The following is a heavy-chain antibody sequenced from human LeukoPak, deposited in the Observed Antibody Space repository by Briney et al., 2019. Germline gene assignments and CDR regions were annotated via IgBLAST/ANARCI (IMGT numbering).Heavy chain of an antibody. CDR1: GGSISSSSYY. J-gene: IGHJ4*02. D-gene: IGHD6-13*01. V-gene: IGHV4-39*07. CDR3: ARDTAAAGTPDY. CDR2: IYYSGST. Sequence: PSETLSLTCTVSGGSISSSSYYWGWIRQPPGKGLEWIGSIYYSGSTYYNPSLKSRVTISVDTSKNQFSLKLSSVTAADTAVYYCARDTAAAGTPDYWGQGTLVTVSS.